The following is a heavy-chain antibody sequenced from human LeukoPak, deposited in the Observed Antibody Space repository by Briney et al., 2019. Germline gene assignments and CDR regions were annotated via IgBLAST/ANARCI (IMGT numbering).Heavy chain of an antibody. CDR2: TSADDSDQ. D-gene: IGHD3-3*01. J-gene: IGHJ4*02. V-gene: IGHV3-30*18. CDR3: AKEGESGYSGGFDH. Sequence: PGRSLRLSCAASGFIFSRHGMHWVRQAPGKGLEWMAFTSADDSDQYYADSVKGRFTISRDNSKNTLYLQLNSLSAEDTAMYYCAKEGESGYSGGFDHWGQGTLVTVSS. CDR1: GFIFSRHG.